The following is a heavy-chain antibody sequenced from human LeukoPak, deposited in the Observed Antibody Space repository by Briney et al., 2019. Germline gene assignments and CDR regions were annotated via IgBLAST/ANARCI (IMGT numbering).Heavy chain of an antibody. CDR3: ARTPSSGWYYFDY. D-gene: IGHD6-19*01. J-gene: IGHJ4*02. CDR1: GFTVSSNY. Sequence: GGSLRLPCAASGFTVSSNYMSWVRQAPGKGLEWVSVIYSGGSTYYADSVKGRFTISRDNSKNTLYLQMNSLRVEDTAVYHCARTPSSGWYYFDYWGQGTLVTVSS. V-gene: IGHV3-53*01. CDR2: IYSGGST.